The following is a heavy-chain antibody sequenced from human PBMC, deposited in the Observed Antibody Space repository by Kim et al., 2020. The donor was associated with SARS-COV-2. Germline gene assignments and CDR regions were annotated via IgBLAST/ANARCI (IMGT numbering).Heavy chain of an antibody. D-gene: IGHD3-22*01. J-gene: IGHJ4*02. V-gene: IGHV4-31*02. CDR3: AREYYYDSSGYYFDY. Sequence: PSLTSRVTISVDTSKNQFSLKLSSVTAADTAVYYCAREYYYDSSGYYFDYWGQGTLVTVSS.